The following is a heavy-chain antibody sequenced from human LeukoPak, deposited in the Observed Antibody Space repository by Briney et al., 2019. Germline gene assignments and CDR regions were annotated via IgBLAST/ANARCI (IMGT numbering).Heavy chain of an antibody. CDR2: ISGSGGST. Sequence: GGSLRLSCAASGFTVSSNSMSWVRQAPGKGLEWVSAISGSGGSTYYADSVKGRFTISRDNSKNTLYLQMNSLRAEDTAVYYCAKCSGGSCYQEFDYWGQGTLVTVSS. J-gene: IGHJ4*02. CDR1: GFTVSSNS. V-gene: IGHV3-23*01. D-gene: IGHD2-15*01. CDR3: AKCSGGSCYQEFDY.